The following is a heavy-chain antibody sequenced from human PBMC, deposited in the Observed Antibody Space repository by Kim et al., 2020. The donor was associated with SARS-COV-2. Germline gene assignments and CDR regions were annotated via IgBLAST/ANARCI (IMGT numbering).Heavy chain of an antibody. J-gene: IGHJ4*02. V-gene: IGHV3-7*03. CDR3: ARTASGSRGICDY. CDR1: GFTFSSYW. D-gene: IGHD6-13*01. CDR2: IKQDGSEK. Sequence: GGSLRLSCAASGFTFSSYWMSWVRQAPGKGLEWVANIKQDGSEKYYVDSVKGRFTISRDNAKNSLYLQMNSLRAEDTAVYYCARTASGSRGICDYWGQGTLVTVSS.